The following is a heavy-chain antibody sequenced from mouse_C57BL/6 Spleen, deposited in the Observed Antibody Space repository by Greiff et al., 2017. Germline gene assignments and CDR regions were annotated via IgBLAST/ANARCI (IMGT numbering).Heavy chain of an antibody. D-gene: IGHD1-1*01. J-gene: IGHJ4*01. Sequence: QVQLKQPGAELVKPGASVKLSCKASGYTFTSSWMHWVKQRPGRGLEWIGRIAPNSGGTKYNEKFKSKATLTVDQPSSTAYMQLSSLTSEDSAIYDCARGRTTVVAYCDAMDYWGQGTSVTVSS. CDR3: ARGRTTVVAYCDAMDY. V-gene: IGHV1-72*01. CDR2: IAPNSGGT. CDR1: GYTFTSSW.